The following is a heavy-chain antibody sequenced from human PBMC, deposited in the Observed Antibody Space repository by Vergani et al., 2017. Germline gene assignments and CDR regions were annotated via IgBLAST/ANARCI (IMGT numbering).Heavy chain of an antibody. Sequence: VSCKASGGTFSSYAISWVRQAPGQGLEWMGGIIPIFGIANYAQKFQGRVTITADKSTSTAYMELSSLRSEDTAVYYCARALGTTNDAFDIWGQGTMVTVSS. CDR2: IIPIFGIA. CDR1: GGTFSSYA. CDR3: ARALGTTNDAFDI. D-gene: IGHD4-11*01. V-gene: IGHV1-69*17. J-gene: IGHJ3*02.